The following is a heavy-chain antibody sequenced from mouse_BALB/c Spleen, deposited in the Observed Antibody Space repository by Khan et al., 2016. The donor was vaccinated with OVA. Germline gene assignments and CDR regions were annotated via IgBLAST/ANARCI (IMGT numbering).Heavy chain of an antibody. CDR2: IDPENGNT. J-gene: IGHJ3*01. CDR3: ARSGYEAWFSY. Sequence: VQLQQSGAELVRPGALVKLSCKASAFNIKDYYIHWVKQRPAQGLEWIGWIDPENGNTITDPKFQGKASITADTSSNTAYLQLSSLTSEDTAVYYCARSGYEAWFSYWGHGTLVTVSA. D-gene: IGHD3-1*01. CDR1: AFNIKDYY. V-gene: IGHV14-1*02.